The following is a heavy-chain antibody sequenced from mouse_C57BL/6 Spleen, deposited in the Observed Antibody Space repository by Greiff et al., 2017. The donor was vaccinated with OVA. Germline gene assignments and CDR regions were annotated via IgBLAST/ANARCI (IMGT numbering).Heavy chain of an antibody. V-gene: IGHV3-6*01. Sequence: EVKLMESGPGLVKPSQSLSLTCSVTGYSITSGYYWNWIRQFPGNKLEWMGYISYDGSNNYNPSLKNRISITRDTSKNQFFLKLNSVTTEDTATYYCARGGVVAPLDYWGQGTTRTVSS. CDR3: ARGGVVAPLDY. D-gene: IGHD1-1*01. J-gene: IGHJ2*01. CDR2: ISYDGSN. CDR1: GYSITSGYY.